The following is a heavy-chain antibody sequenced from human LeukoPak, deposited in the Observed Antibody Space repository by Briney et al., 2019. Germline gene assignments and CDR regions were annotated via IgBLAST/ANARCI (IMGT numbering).Heavy chain of an antibody. J-gene: IGHJ6*03. CDR2: ISYDGSNK. Sequence: GRSLRLSCAASGFTFSSYGMHWVRQAPGKGLEWVAVISYDGSNKYYADSVKGRFTISRDNSKNTLYLQMNSLRAEDTAVYYCAKGGIAAAGTSDYYYYYYMNVWGKGTTVTISS. D-gene: IGHD6-13*01. V-gene: IGHV3-30*18. CDR3: AKGGIAAAGTSDYYYYYYMNV. CDR1: GFTFSSYG.